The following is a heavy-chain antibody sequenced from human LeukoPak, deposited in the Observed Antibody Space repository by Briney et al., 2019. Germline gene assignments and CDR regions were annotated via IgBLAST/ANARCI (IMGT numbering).Heavy chain of an antibody. J-gene: IGHJ4*02. CDR2: ISYDGSNK. V-gene: IGHV3-30*18. CDR1: GFTFSSYG. D-gene: IGHD2-21*01. CDR3: ANSHMFDY. Sequence: GGSLRLSCAASGFTFSSYGMHWVRQAPGKGLEWVAVISYDGSNKYYADSVKGRFTISRDNSKNTLYLQMNSLRAEDTAVYYCANSHMFDYWGQGTLVTASS.